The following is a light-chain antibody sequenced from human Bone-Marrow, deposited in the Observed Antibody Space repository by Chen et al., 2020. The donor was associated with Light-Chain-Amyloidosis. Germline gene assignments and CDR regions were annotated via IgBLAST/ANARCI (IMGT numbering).Light chain of an antibody. CDR1: SGSIATNY. CDR3: QSYQGSSQGV. J-gene: IGLJ3*02. Sequence: NFMLTQPHSVSESPCKTVIISCTRSSGSIATNYVQWYQQRPGSSPTTVIYEDDQRPSGVPDRFSGSIDRSSNSASLTISGLKTEEEADYYCQSYQGSSQGVFGGGTKLTVL. V-gene: IGLV6-57*01. CDR2: EDD.